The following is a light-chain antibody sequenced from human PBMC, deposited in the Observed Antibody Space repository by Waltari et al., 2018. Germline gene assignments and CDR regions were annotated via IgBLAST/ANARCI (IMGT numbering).Light chain of an antibody. V-gene: IGKV3-15*01. CDR1: QSVSSN. J-gene: IGKJ2*01. CDR3: QQYNNWPPQDA. Sequence: EIVMTQSPATLSVSPGERATPSCRARQSVSSNLAWYQQQPGQAPRLLIYGATTMATGIPARFSGSGSGTEFTLTISSLQSEDFAIYYCQQYNNWPPQDAFGQGTKLEIK. CDR2: GAT.